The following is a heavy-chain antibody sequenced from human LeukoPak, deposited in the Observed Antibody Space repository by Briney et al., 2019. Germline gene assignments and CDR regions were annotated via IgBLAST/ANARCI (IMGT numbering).Heavy chain of an antibody. J-gene: IGHJ4*02. Sequence: PGRSLRLFRAVSGFTFTSFVMSWVRHAPAKGLECVSTNSGSGDSTYCADSVKGPFTISRDNSKNTVYLQMNSLTAEDTAVYYCAKDHGPASEDFDYWGQGTLVTVSS. V-gene: IGHV3-23*01. CDR3: AKDHGPASEDFDY. CDR1: GFTFTSFV. D-gene: IGHD2-2*01. CDR2: NSGSGDST.